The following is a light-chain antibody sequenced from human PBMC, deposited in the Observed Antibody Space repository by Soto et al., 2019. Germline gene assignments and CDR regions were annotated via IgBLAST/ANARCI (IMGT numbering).Light chain of an antibody. CDR3: QQYNNWPLYT. V-gene: IGKV3-20*01. CDR2: GAS. CDR1: QRVSSGY. J-gene: IGKJ2*01. Sequence: EVVLTQSPGTLSLSPGERATLSCRASQRVSSGYLAWYQQKPGQAPRLLIYGASSRATGIPDRFSGRGSGTDFTLTISRLEPEDFAVYYCQQYNNWPLYTFGQGTKLEIK.